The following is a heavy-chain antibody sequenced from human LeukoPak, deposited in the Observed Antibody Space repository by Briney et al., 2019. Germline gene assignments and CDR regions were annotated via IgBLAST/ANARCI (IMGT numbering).Heavy chain of an antibody. J-gene: IGHJ6*02. CDR1: GFTFSSYG. CDR2: IWYDGSNK. Sequence: GGSLRLSCAASGFTFSSYGMYWVRQAPGKGLEWVAVIWYDGSNKYYADSVKGRFTISRDNSKNTLYLQMNSLRAEDTAVYYCARDRNYDFWSGYFWEAVFYYYGMDVWGQGTTVTVSS. V-gene: IGHV3-33*01. D-gene: IGHD3-3*01. CDR3: ARDRNYDFWSGYFWEAVFYYYGMDV.